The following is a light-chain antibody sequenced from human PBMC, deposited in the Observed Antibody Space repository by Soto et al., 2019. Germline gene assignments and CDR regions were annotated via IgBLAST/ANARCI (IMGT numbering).Light chain of an antibody. CDR2: GAS. CDR1: QSVSSSY. V-gene: IGKV3-20*01. CDR3: QQYGSSPPIT. Sequence: IVLTQSPGTLSLSPGERATLYCRAIQSVSSSYLVWYQQKPGQAPRLLIYGASSRATGIPDRFSGSGSGTDFTLTISRLEPEDFAVYYCQQYGSSPPITFGQGTRLEIK. J-gene: IGKJ5*01.